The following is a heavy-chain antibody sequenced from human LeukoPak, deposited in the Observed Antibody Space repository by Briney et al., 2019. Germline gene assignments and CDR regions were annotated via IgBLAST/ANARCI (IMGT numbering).Heavy chain of an antibody. D-gene: IGHD3-10*01. V-gene: IGHV3-23*01. CDR1: GFTFSSYA. CDR3: AKFSKLLWFVELLNSFDY. Sequence: GGSLRLSCAASGFTFSSYAMSGVRQAPGKGLEWVSAISGSGGSTYYADSVKGRFTISRDNSKNTLYPQMNSLRAEDTAVYYCAKFSKLLWFVELLNSFDYWGQGTLVTVSS. J-gene: IGHJ4*02. CDR2: ISGSGGST.